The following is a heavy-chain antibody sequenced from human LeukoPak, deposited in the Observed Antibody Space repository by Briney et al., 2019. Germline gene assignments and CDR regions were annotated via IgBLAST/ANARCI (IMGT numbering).Heavy chain of an antibody. D-gene: IGHD3-10*01. V-gene: IGHV3-30*18. J-gene: IGHJ3*02. CDR1: GFTFSSYG. CDR2: ISHDGSNK. CDR3: AKALRITYAFDI. Sequence: PGGSLRLSCAASGFTFSSYGMHWVRQAPGKGLEWVAVISHDGSNKYYADSVKGRFTISRDNSKNTLYLQMNSLRAEDTAVYYCAKALRITYAFDIWGQGTMVTVSS.